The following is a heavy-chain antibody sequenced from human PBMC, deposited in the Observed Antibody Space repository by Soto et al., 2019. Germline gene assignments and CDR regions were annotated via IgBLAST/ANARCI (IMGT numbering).Heavy chain of an antibody. D-gene: IGHD3-22*01. CDR1: GGSIRSGDYY. CDR2: IYYSGST. V-gene: IGHV4-30-4*01. Sequence: PSETQCLTCTVSGGSIRSGDYYWSWIRKPPGKGLEWIGYIYYSGSTYYNPSLKSRVTISVDTSKNQFSLKLSSVTAADTAVYYCGSGYYIPSLYAFDIWGQGTMVTVSS. J-gene: IGHJ3*02. CDR3: GSGYYIPSLYAFDI.